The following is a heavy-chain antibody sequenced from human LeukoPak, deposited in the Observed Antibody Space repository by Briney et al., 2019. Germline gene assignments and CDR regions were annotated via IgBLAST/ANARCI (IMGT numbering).Heavy chain of an antibody. V-gene: IGHV3-9*01. Sequence: GGSLRLSCAASGFTFDDYAMHWVRQAPGKGLEWVSGISWNSGSIGYADSVKGRFTISRDNAKNSLYLQMNSLRAEDTALYYCAKGGIVLRYFDWLSYFDYWGQGTLVTVSS. D-gene: IGHD3-9*01. CDR1: GFTFDDYA. CDR3: AKGGIVLRYFDWLSYFDY. CDR2: ISWNSGSI. J-gene: IGHJ4*02.